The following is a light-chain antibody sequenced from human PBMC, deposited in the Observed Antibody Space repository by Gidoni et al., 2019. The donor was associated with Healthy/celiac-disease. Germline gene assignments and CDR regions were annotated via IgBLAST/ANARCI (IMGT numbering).Light chain of an antibody. J-gene: IGKJ3*01. CDR1: QGISSY. Sequence: DIQLTQSPSFLSASVGDRVTITCPASQGISSYLAWYQQKPGKAPKLLIYAASTLQSGVPSRFSGSGSGTEFTLTISSLQPEDFATYYCQQLNNYSFTFGPGTKVDIK. V-gene: IGKV1-9*01. CDR2: AAS. CDR3: QQLNNYSFT.